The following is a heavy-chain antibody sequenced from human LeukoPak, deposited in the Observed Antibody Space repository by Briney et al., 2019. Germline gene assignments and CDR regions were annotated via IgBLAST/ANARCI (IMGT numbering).Heavy chain of an antibody. CDR1: GFTFRSYG. V-gene: IGHV3-30*19. CDR2: ISYDGSNK. D-gene: IGHD1-1*01. Sequence: PGRSLRLSCAASGFTFRSYGMHWVRQAPGKGLEWVAVISYDGSNKYYADSVKGRFTISRDNSKNTLYLQMNSLRAEDTAVYYCARCTTGTTEIDYWGQGTLVTVSS. J-gene: IGHJ4*02. CDR3: ARCTTGTTEIDY.